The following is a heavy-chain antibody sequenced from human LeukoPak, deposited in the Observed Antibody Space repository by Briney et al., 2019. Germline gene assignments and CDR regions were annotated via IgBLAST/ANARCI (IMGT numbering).Heavy chain of an antibody. CDR1: GFTFDDYA. CDR2: ISWNSGSI. V-gene: IGHV3-9*01. J-gene: IGHJ4*02. CDR3: AKEDSSGYGYFDY. Sequence: PGRSLILSCAASGFTFDDYAMHWVRQAPGKGLEWVSGISWNSGSIGYADSVKGRFTISRDNAKNSLYLQMNSLRAEDTALYYCAKEDSSGYGYFDYWGQGTLVTVSS. D-gene: IGHD3-22*01.